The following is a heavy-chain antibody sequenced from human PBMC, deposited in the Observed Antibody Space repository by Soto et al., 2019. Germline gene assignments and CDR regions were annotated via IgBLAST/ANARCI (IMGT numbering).Heavy chain of an antibody. V-gene: IGHV4-34*01. J-gene: IGHJ4*02. CDR3: ARSYEISLRYLPLLEY. CDR2: ISPSGST. CDR1: SFSFSGYY. Sequence: QVQLQQWGAGLLKPSETLSLRCVVNSFSFSGYYWTRIRQTPVKGLERMGEISPSGSTNYTPSIMSPVTISAEMSKKQFSLRLRSVTTAETALYFSARSYEISLRYLPLLEYWGQGTLVTVSP. D-gene: IGHD1-26*01.